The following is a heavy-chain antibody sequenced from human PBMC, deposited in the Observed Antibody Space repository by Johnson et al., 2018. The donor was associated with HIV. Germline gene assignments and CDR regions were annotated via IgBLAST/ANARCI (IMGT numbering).Heavy chain of an antibody. D-gene: IGHD6-19*01. CDR3: AKDRAVGYSSGWYQAVINAFDI. J-gene: IGHJ3*02. Sequence: VQLVESGGGLVQPGGSLRLSCAASRFTFTSYWMSWVRQAPGKGLEWVANIKQDGSEKYYAASVKGRFTLYRDNSKNTLYLQMNSLRAEDPAVYYCAKDRAVGYSSGWYQAVINAFDIWGQGTMVTVSS. CDR1: RFTFTSYW. V-gene: IGHV3-7*01. CDR2: IKQDGSEK.